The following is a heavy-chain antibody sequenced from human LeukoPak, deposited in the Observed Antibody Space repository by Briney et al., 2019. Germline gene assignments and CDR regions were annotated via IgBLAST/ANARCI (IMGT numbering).Heavy chain of an antibody. Sequence: SETLSLTCTVSGGSISSSSYYWGWIRQPPGKGLEWIGSIYYSGSTNYNPSLKSRVTISVDTSKNQFSLKLSSVTAADTAVYYCARDGYYDILTGTDFWGQGTLVTVSS. CDR3: ARDGYYDILTGTDF. J-gene: IGHJ4*02. D-gene: IGHD3-9*01. V-gene: IGHV4-39*07. CDR2: IYYSGST. CDR1: GGSISSSSYY.